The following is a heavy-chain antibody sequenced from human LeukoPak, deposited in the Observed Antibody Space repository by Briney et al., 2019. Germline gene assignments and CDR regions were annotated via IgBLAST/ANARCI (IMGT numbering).Heavy chain of an antibody. V-gene: IGHV1-8*01. CDR1: GYTFTIYN. CDR2: MNPNTGST. CDR3: ARDDSDQYGIDY. Sequence: ASVKVSCKTSGYTFTIYNINWVRQASGQGLEWMGWMNPNTGSTGYAQKFQGRVTMTRDTSTRTAYMELSSLRSVDTAVYYCARDDSDQYGIDYWGQGTLVTVSS. J-gene: IGHJ4*02. D-gene: IGHD3-22*01.